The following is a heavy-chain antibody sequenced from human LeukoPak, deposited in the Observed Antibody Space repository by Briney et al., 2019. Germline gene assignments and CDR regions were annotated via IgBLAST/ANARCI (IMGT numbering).Heavy chain of an antibody. CDR3: AKKGFYDYIWGSRLSYYFDV. V-gene: IGHV3-30*18. CDR1: GFTFSSYG. J-gene: IGHJ4*02. CDR2: ISYYGSNK. Sequence: GRSLRLSCAASGFTFSSYGMHWVRQAPGKGLEWVAVISYYGSNKYYADSVKGRFTISRDNSKNTLYLQMNSLRAEDTAVYYCAKKGFYDYIWGSRLSYYFDVWGQGTTVTVSS. D-gene: IGHD3-16*01.